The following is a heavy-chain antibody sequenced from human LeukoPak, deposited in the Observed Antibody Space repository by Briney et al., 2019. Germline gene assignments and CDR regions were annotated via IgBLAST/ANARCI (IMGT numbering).Heavy chain of an antibody. D-gene: IGHD6-19*01. CDR3: ARGASLYSSGWYYAY. Sequence: GGSLRLSCAASGFNVNNNYMSWVRQAPGKGLEWVSVIYSGGSTYYADSVKGRFTISRDNSKNALYLQMNSLKAEDTAVYYCARGASLYSSGWYYAYWGRGTLVTVSS. CDR2: IYSGGST. CDR1: GFNVNNNY. J-gene: IGHJ4*02. V-gene: IGHV3-66*02.